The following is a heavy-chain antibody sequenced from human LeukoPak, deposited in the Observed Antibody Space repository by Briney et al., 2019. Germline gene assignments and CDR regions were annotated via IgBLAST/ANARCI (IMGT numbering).Heavy chain of an antibody. Sequence: GGSLRLSCAASGFTFSSYAMSWVRQAPGKGLEWVSAISGSGGSTYYADSVKGRFTISRDNSKNTLYLLMNSLRAEDTAVYYCAKDKSENVDFDWFFLRSYLFDYWGQGTLVTVSS. CDR2: ISGSGGST. D-gene: IGHD3-9*01. CDR3: AKDKSENVDFDWFFLRSYLFDY. V-gene: IGHV3-23*01. J-gene: IGHJ4*02. CDR1: GFTFSSYA.